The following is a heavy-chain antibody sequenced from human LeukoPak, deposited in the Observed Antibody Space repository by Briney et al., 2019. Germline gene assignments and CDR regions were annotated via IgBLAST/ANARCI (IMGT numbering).Heavy chain of an antibody. D-gene: IGHD3-9*01. CDR1: GGTFSSYA. V-gene: IGHV1-69*05. Sequence: SVKVSCKASGGTFSSYAISWVRQAPGQGHEWMGGIIPIFGTANYAQKFQGRVTITTDESTSTAYMELSSLRSEDTAVYYCARAEILTGYYPRYYFDYWGQGTLVTASS. CDR2: IIPIFGTA. J-gene: IGHJ4*02. CDR3: ARAEILTGYYPRYYFDY.